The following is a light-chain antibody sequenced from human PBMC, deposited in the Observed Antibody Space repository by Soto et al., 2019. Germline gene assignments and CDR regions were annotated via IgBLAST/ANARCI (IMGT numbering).Light chain of an antibody. CDR1: QSVSSSY. CDR2: DAS. J-gene: IGKJ1*01. Sequence: EIVLTQSPATLSLSPGERATLSCGASQSVSSSYLAWYQQKPGLAPRLLIYDASSRATGIPERFSGSGSGTDFTLTISRREPEDFAVYYCQQYGSSPPRAFGQGTKVEIK. V-gene: IGKV3D-20*01. CDR3: QQYGSSPPRA.